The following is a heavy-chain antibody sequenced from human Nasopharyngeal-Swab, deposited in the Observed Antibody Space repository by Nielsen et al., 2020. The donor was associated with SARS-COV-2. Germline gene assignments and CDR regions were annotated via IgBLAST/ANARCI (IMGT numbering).Heavy chain of an antibody. CDR1: GFTFSSYT. D-gene: IGHD4-17*01. CDR3: VRGSYGHYDS. V-gene: IGHV3-21*06. CDR2: ISPTSDYI. J-gene: IGHJ5*01. Sequence: RGSLRLSCAASGFTFSSYTMNWVRQAPGKGLEWVSSISPTSDYIYYAESVKGRFTISRGNAKNSLFLQMNSLRAEETAIYYCVRGSYGHYDSWGQGALITVSS.